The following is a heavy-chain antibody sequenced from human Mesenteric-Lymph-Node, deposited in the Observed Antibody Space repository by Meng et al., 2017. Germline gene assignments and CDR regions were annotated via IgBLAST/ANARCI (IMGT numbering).Heavy chain of an antibody. Sequence: QGQLVKSGSEWKKPGASVRISCKASGYTFTTYGMNWVRQAPGQGLEWMGWISTYSGTTKYAQNLQGRVTMTTDTSTSTAYMELTSLRYDDTAVFYCTRDRYNWNDDTLSGDYWGQGTLVTVSS. V-gene: IGHV1-18*01. CDR2: ISTYSGTT. J-gene: IGHJ4*02. CDR1: GYTFTTYG. CDR3: TRDRYNWNDDTLSGDY. D-gene: IGHD1-20*01.